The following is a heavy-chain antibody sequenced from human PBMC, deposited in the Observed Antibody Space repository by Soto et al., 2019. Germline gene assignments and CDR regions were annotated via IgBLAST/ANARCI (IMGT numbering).Heavy chain of an antibody. D-gene: IGHD4-4*01. CDR2: IWYDGSNK. CDR1: GFTFSSYS. V-gene: IGHV3-33*08. J-gene: IGHJ6*02. Sequence: GGSLRLSCAASGFTFSSYSMHWVRQAPGKGLEWVAVIWYDGSNKYYADSVKGRFTISRDNSKNTLYLQMNSLGAEDTAVYYCARSSDDYSFYFYYGMDGWGQGTTVTVSS. CDR3: ARSSDDYSFYFYYGMDG.